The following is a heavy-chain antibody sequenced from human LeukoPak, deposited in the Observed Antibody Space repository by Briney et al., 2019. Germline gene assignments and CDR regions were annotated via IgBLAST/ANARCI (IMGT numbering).Heavy chain of an antibody. CDR2: ISSSSYI. D-gene: IGHD3-22*01. CDR3: ARDPDSSGYYYEDY. Sequence: PGGSLRLSCAASGFTFSSYSMNWVRQAPGKGLEWVSSISSSSYIYYADSVKGRFTISRDNAKNSLYLQMNSLRAEDTAVYYCARDPDSSGYYYEDYWGQGTLVTVSS. J-gene: IGHJ4*02. V-gene: IGHV3-21*01. CDR1: GFTFSSYS.